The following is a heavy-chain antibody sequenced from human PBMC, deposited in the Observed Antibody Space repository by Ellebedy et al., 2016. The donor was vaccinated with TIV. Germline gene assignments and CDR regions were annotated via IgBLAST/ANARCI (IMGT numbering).Heavy chain of an antibody. CDR1: GFTFRDHY. D-gene: IGHD5-18*01. CDR2: ISGSGGST. V-gene: IGHV3-23*01. J-gene: IGHJ6*02. Sequence: GGSLRLXXAASGFTFRDHYMDWVRQAPGKGLEWVSAISGSGGSTYYADSVKGRFTISRDNSKNTLYLQMNSLRAEDTAVYYCAKWARDTAMLTSNYYYDYGMDVWGQGTTVTVSS. CDR3: AKWARDTAMLTSNYYYDYGMDV.